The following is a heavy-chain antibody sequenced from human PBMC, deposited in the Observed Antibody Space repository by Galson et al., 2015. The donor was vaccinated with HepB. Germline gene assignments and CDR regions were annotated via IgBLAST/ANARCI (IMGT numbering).Heavy chain of an antibody. CDR2: ISGSGGST. J-gene: IGHJ6*03. D-gene: IGHD6-6*01. Sequence: SLRLSCAASGFTFSSYAMSWVRQAPGKGLEWVSAISGSGGSTYYADSVKGRFTISRDNSKNTLYLQMNSLRAEDTAVYYCAKISGIVARVGAHMDVWGKGTTVTVSS. CDR1: GFTFSSYA. CDR3: AKISGIVARVGAHMDV. V-gene: IGHV3-23*01.